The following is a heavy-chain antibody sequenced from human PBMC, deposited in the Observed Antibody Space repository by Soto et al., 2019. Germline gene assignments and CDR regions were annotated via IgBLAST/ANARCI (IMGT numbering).Heavy chain of an antibody. CDR1: GYTFTRSV. CDR3: STPTVRNCVSITCYSFDN. Sequence: ASVKVSCKASGYTFTRSVMHWVRQAPGQSLEWMAWISAGNGDTKYSQKLQDRVTITIDTSATTAYMELSSLTYEDTAVYYCSTPTVRNCVSITCYSFDNWGQGTLVTVSS. CDR2: ISAGNGDT. J-gene: IGHJ4*02. V-gene: IGHV1-3*01. D-gene: IGHD2-21*02.